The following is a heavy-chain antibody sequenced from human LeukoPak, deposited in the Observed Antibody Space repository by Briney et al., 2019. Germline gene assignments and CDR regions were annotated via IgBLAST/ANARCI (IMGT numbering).Heavy chain of an antibody. CDR3: ARDAVRGVRYRSPFDY. Sequence: SETLSLTCTVSGGSISSYYWSWIRQPPGKGLEWIGYIYYSGSTNYNPSLKSRVTISVDTSKNQFSLKLSSVTAADTAVYYCARDAVRGVRYRSPFDYWGQGTLVTVSS. J-gene: IGHJ4*02. CDR1: GGSISSYY. CDR2: IYYSGST. D-gene: IGHD3-10*01. V-gene: IGHV4-59*12.